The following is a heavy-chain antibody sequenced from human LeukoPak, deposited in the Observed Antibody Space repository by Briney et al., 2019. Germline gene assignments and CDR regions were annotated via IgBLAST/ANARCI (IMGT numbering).Heavy chain of an antibody. CDR3: AKDNDY. Sequence: AGGSLRLSCAASGFTFSSYVMHWVRQAPGKGLEWVAFIRYDGSNKYYADSMKGRFTISRDNSKNTLYLQMNSLRAEDTAVYYCAKDNDYWGQGTLVTVSS. CDR1: GFTFSSYV. CDR2: IRYDGSNK. V-gene: IGHV3-30*02. J-gene: IGHJ4*02.